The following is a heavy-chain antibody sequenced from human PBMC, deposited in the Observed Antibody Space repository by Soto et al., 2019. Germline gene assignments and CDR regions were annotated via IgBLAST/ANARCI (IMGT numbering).Heavy chain of an antibody. J-gene: IGHJ6*02. Sequence: ASVKVSCKASGYTFTSYDINWVRQATGQGLEWMGWMNPNSGNTGYAQKFQGRVTMTRNTSISTAYMELSSLRSEDTAVYYCARESEYSYGHYYGMDVWGQGTTVTSP. D-gene: IGHD5-18*01. CDR3: ARESEYSYGHYYGMDV. CDR1: GYTFTSYD. V-gene: IGHV1-8*01. CDR2: MNPNSGNT.